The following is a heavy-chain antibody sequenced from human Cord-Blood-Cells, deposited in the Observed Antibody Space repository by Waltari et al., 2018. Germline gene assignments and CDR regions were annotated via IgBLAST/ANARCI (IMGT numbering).Heavy chain of an antibody. CDR3: ARAPIVVVPAAFDY. Sequence: QVQLQESGPGLVKPSETLSLTCAVSGYSISSGYYWGWIRQPPGKGLEWIGSIYHSGSTYYNPSLKGRVTISVDTSKNQFSLKLSSVTAADTAVYYCARAPIVVVPAAFDYWGQGTLVTVSS. CDR1: GYSISSGYY. J-gene: IGHJ4*02. V-gene: IGHV4-38-2*01. D-gene: IGHD2-2*01. CDR2: IYHSGST.